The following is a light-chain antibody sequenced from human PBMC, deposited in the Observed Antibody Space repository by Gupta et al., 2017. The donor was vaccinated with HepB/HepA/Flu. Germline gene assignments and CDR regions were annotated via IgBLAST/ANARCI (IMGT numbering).Light chain of an antibody. CDR3: TVWDHSRNHGV. CDR1: NIGTKS. Sequence: SYVVTQPPSVSLAPGKTATISRGGDNIGTKSVHWQQQKPGQAPVLLLYANFNRPSGIPARFSGSKSGNPATLPISSLGGGDEADYFCTVWDHSRNHGVFGGGTKLTVL. CDR2: ANF. J-gene: IGLJ3*02. V-gene: IGLV3-21*03.